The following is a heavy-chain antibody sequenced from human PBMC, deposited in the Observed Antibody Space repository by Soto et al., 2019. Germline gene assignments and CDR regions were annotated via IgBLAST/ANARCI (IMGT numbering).Heavy chain of an antibody. CDR1: GYSYTTFG. J-gene: IGHJ4*02. D-gene: IGHD4-17*01. CDR3: VRDRLTVTGKKCFDY. V-gene: IGHV1-18*01. Sequence: QVQLVQSGAEVKKPGASVKVSCKPSGYSYTTFGISWVRQAPGQGLEWMGWMNSNSGKTDYAQKFQVRVTVTTDTLTRTAYMDLRSLTSDDTAVYFCVRDRLTVTGKKCFDYWGQGTLVTVSS. CDR2: MNSNSGKT.